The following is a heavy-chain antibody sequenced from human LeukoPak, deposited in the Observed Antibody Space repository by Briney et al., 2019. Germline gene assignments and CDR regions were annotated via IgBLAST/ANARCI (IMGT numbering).Heavy chain of an antibody. J-gene: IGHJ4*02. Sequence: SETLSLTCAVYGGSFSGYYWSWIRQHPGKGLEWIGYIYNSNSVSTYYNPSLKSRVTISVDTSKNQFSLKLSSVTAADTAVYYCARRTGYSSSWYPPRFDYWGQGTLVTVSS. V-gene: IGHV4-34*01. CDR2: IYNSNSVST. CDR3: ARRTGYSSSWYPPRFDY. D-gene: IGHD6-13*01. CDR1: GGSFSGYY.